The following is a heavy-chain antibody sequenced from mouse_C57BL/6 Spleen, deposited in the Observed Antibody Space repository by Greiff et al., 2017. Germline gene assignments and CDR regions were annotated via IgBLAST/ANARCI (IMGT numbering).Heavy chain of an antibody. CDR2: IDPENGDT. CDR1: GFNIKDDY. D-gene: IGHD1-1*01. J-gene: IGHJ4*01. Sequence: EVQLQQSGAELVRPGASVKLSCTASGFNIKDDYMHWVKQRPEQGLEWIGWIDPENGDTEYASKFQGKATITADTSSNTAYLQLSSLTSEDTAVYYCTTGYYYGSSYDYYAMDYWGQGTSVTVSS. V-gene: IGHV14-4*01. CDR3: TTGYYYGSSYDYYAMDY.